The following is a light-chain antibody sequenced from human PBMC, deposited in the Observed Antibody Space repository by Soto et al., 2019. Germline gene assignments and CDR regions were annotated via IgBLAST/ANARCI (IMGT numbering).Light chain of an antibody. CDR2: GAS. Sequence: EIVMTHSPATLSVSPCERATLSFSASQSVSSDLAWYQHKPGQAPRLLIYGASTRATGIPARFSGRGSGTDFTLTITRLEPEDSAVYFCQQYTGPPTTFGQGTRLEIK. CDR3: QQYTGPPTT. CDR1: QSVSSD. V-gene: IGKV3-15*01. J-gene: IGKJ5*01.